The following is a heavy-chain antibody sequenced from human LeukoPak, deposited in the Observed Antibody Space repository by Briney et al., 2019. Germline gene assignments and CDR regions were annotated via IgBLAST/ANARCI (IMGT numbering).Heavy chain of an antibody. CDR2: IYYTGIT. CDR3: ARSSKGNNQSKFIPLDY. V-gene: IGHV4-39*01. CDR1: GGSIGSTAYY. Sequence: PSETLSLTCSVSGGSIGSTAYYWGWIRQPPGKGLEWIGSIYYTGITYCNPSLKSRVTISLDTSRNQFSLKLNSVTAPETAVYYCARSSKGNNQSKFIPLDYWGQGTLVTVSS. D-gene: IGHD1-14*01. J-gene: IGHJ4*02.